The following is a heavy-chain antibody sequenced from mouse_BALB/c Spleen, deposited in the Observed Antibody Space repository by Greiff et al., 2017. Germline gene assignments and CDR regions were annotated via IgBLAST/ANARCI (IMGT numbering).Heavy chain of an antibody. D-gene: IGHD1-1*01. J-gene: IGHJ3*01. CDR3: ARDGNYYGSSYSAWFAY. V-gene: IGHV5-4*02. CDR2: LSDGGSYT. CDR1: GFTFSDYY. Sequence: EVKLVESGGGLVKPGGSLKLSCAASGFTFSDYYMYWVRQTPEKRLEWVATLSDGGSYTYYPDSVKGRFTISRDNAKNNLYLQMSSLKSEDTAMYYCARDGNYYGSSYSAWFAYWGQGTLVTVSA.